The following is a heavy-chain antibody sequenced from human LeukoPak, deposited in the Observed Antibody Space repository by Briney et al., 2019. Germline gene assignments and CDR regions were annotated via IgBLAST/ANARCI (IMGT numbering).Heavy chain of an antibody. D-gene: IGHD3-10*01. CDR1: GFTSSSYS. CDR2: ISSSSSCI. CDR3: ARDRRSGWVTMVPAD. J-gene: IGHJ4*02. V-gene: IGHV3-21*01. Sequence: GGSLRLSSAASGFTSSSYSMNSVRHAPGEGLEWVSSISSSSSCIYYADSVKGRFTISRDNAKNSLYLKMNSLRAEDTAVYYCARDRRSGWVTMVPADWGQGTLVTVSS.